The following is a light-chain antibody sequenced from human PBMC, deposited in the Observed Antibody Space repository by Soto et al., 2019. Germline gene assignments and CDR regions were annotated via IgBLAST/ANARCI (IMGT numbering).Light chain of an antibody. CDR3: SSYTNSDTLV. Sequence: QSLLTQPASVSGSPGQSITISCPGDSSVVGGYNYVSWYQQYPGKAPKLMIYDVSNRPSGVSDRFSGSKSGNTASLTISGLQAEDEADYYCSSYTNSDTLVFGTGTKVTVL. CDR1: SSVVGGYNY. J-gene: IGLJ1*01. CDR2: DVS. V-gene: IGLV2-14*01.